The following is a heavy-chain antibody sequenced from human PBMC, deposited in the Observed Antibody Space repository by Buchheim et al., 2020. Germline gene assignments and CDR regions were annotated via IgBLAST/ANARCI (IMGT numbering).Heavy chain of an antibody. Sequence: QVQLVESGGGVVQPGRSLRLSCAASGFTFSNYGMHWVRQAPGKGLEWVAVISYDGSNKYYADSVKGRFTISRDNSKNTLYLQMNSLRAEDTAVYYCAKVGYSYGSDYWGQGTL. CDR3: AKVGYSYGSDY. V-gene: IGHV3-30*18. CDR1: GFTFSNYG. CDR2: ISYDGSNK. D-gene: IGHD5-18*01. J-gene: IGHJ4*02.